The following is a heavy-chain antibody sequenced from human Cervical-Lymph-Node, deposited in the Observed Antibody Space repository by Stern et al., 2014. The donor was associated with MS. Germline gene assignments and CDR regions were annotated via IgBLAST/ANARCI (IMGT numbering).Heavy chain of an antibody. J-gene: IGHJ2*01. CDR1: GGSVSSTNW. CDR2: AHPSGAS. D-gene: IGHD2/OR15-2a*01. V-gene: IGHV4-4*02. CDR3: ARERQQYCNSEGCSYWYFDL. Sequence: QVQLQESGPGLVKPSGTLSLTCAVSGGSVSSTNWWSWVRQSPGQGLEWIGNAHPSGASNHRTSHRSRVSISLDNSKNPLSLHLTSVTAADTAVYYCARERQQYCNSEGCSYWYFDLWGRGTLVTVSS.